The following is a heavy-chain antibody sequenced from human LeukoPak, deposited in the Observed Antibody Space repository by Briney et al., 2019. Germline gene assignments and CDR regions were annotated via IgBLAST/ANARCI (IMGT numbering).Heavy chain of an antibody. D-gene: IGHD1-14*01. CDR2: IPYDGSNK. Sequence: GGSLRLSCAASGFTFSSYGMHWVRQAPGKGLEWVAFIPYDGSNKYYADSVKGRFTISRDNSKNTLYLQMNSLRAEDTAEYYCARREVYFDYWGQGTLVTVSS. V-gene: IGHV3-30*02. CDR3: ARREVYFDY. CDR1: GFTFSSYG. J-gene: IGHJ4*02.